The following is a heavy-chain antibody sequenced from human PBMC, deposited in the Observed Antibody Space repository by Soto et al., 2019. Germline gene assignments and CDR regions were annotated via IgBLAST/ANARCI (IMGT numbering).Heavy chain of an antibody. D-gene: IGHD2-2*01. V-gene: IGHV1-69*02. CDR3: ARSIVVVPAATNYYYYYYMDV. J-gene: IGHJ6*03. Sequence: GASVKVSCKASGGTFSSYTISWVRQAPGQGLEWMGRIIPILGIANYAQKFQGRVTITADKSTSTAYMELSSLRSEDTAVYYCARSIVVVPAATNYYYYYYMDVWGKGTTVTVSS. CDR1: GGTFSSYT. CDR2: IIPILGIA.